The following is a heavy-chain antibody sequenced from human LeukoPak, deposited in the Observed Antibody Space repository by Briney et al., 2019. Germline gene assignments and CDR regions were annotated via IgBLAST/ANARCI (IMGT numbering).Heavy chain of an antibody. V-gene: IGHV4-39*01. CDR3: ARHKGQHTVDY. CDR2: VYYSGST. Sequence: PSETLTLTCIVSGGSVSSSNYYWGWIRRPPGKGLEWIGSVYYSGSTYYNPSLKSRVTISVDTSKNQFSLKLSSATAADTAVYYCARHKGQHTVDYWGQGTLVTVSS. J-gene: IGHJ4*02. CDR1: GGSVSSSNYY. D-gene: IGHD2-2*01.